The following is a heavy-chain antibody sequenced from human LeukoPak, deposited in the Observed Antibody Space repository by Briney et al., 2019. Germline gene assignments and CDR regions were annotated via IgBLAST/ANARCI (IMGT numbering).Heavy chain of an antibody. CDR3: ARLLDYDTSGYYYGSWFDP. V-gene: IGHV4-39*01. CDR2: IYYSGST. Sequence: SETLSLTCTVSGGSISSSSYYWGWIRQPPGKGLEWIGSIYYSGSTYYNPSLKSRVTISVDTSKNQFSLKLSSVTAPYTAVYYCARLLDYDTSGYYYGSWFDPWGQGTLVTVSS. D-gene: IGHD3-22*01. CDR1: GGSISSSSYY. J-gene: IGHJ5*02.